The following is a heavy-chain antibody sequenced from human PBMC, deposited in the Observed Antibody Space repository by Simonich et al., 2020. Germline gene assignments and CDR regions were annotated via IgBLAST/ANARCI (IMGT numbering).Heavy chain of an antibody. V-gene: IGHV3-21*01. D-gene: IGHD6-13*01. CDR2: ISSSSSYI. J-gene: IGHJ4*02. CDR1: GFTFSSYS. CDR3: ARDAAGDY. Sequence: EVQLVESGGGLVKPGGSLRLSCAASGFTFSSYSMNWVRQAPGKGRGWVSSISSSSSYIYYADSEKGRFTISRDNAKNSLYLQMNSLRAEDTAVYYCARDAAGDYWGQGTLVTVSS.